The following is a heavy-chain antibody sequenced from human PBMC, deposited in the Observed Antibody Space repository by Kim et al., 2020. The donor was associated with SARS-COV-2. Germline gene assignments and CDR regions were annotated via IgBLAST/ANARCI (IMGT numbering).Heavy chain of an antibody. D-gene: IGHD5-12*01. CDR2: MNPNSGNT. CDR3: ARVPRSRRGVATILHTGYYYGMDV. CDR1: GYTFTSYD. V-gene: IGHV1-8*01. Sequence: ASVKVSCKASGYTFTSYDINWVRQATGQGLEWMGWMNPNSGNTGYAQKFQGRVTMTRNTSISTAYMELSSLRSEDTAVYYCARVPRSRRGVATILHTGYYYGMDVWGQGTTVTVSS. J-gene: IGHJ6*02.